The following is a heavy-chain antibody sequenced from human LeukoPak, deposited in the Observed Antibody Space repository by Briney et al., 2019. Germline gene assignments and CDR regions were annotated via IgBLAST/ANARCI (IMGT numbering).Heavy chain of an antibody. J-gene: IGHJ2*01. D-gene: IGHD5-12*01. CDR3: ARDYNSDFGYDNAENWYFDL. CDR2: ISYDGSNK. V-gene: IGHV3-30*03. CDR1: GFTFSSYG. Sequence: QPGGSLRLSCAASGFTFSSYGMHWVRQAPGKGLEWVAVISYDGSNKYYADSVKGRFTISRDNSKNTLYLQMNSLRAEDTAVYYCARDYNSDFGYDNAENWYFDLWGRGTLVTVSS.